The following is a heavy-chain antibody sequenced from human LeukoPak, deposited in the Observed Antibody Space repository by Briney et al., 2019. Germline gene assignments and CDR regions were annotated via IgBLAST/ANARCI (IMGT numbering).Heavy chain of an antibody. CDR2: INHSGST. V-gene: IGHV4-34*01. D-gene: IGHD6-13*01. CDR1: GGSFSGYY. J-gene: IGHJ4*02. CDR3: ARRKIAAASISRYFDY. Sequence: SETLSLTCAVYGGSFSGYYWSWIRQPPGKGLEWIGEINHSGSTNYNPSLKSRVTISVDTSKNQFSLKLSSVTAADTAVYYCARRKIAAASISRYFDYWGQGTLVTVSS.